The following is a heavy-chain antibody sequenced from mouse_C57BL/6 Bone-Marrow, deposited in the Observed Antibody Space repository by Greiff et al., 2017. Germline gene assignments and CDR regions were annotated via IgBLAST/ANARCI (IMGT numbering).Heavy chain of an antibody. CDR2: ISNGGGST. D-gene: IGHD1-1*01. J-gene: IGHJ4*01. CDR1: GFTFSDYY. Sequence: DVQLVESGGGLVQPGGSLKLSCAASGFTFSDYYMYWVRQTPEKRLEWVAYISNGGGSTYYPDTVKGRFTISRDNAKNTLYLQMSRLKSEDTAMYYCARQDYYGSSQCYYAMDYWGQGTSVTVSS. V-gene: IGHV5-12*01. CDR3: ARQDYYGSSQCYYAMDY.